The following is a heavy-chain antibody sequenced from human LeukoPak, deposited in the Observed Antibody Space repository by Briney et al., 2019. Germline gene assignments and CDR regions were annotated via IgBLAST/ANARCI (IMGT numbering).Heavy chain of an antibody. CDR3: ARTPPHTPVTAVPAAPDYYYYGMHG. Sequence: ASVKVSCKASGYTFTSCDINWVRQATGQGLEWMGWMNPNSGNTGYAQKFQGRVTMTRNTSISTAYMELSSLRSEDTAVYYCARTPPHTPVTAVPAAPDYYYYGMHGWRQRTTVA. J-gene: IGHJ6*02. CDR2: MNPNSGNT. V-gene: IGHV1-8*01. CDR1: GYTFTSCD. D-gene: IGHD2-2*01.